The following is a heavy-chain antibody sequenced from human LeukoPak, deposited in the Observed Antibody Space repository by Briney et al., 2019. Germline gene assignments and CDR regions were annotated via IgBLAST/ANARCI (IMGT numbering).Heavy chain of an antibody. J-gene: IGHJ4*02. D-gene: IGHD5-18*01. CDR1: GYTFTSYG. V-gene: IGHV1-18*01. Sequence: ASVKVSCKTSGYTFTSYGISWVRQAPGQGLEWMGWINDYNGNTNYAQKLQGRVTMTTDTSTSTAYMELRSLRSDDTAVYYCARAGPNSYGHRNPIFDYWGQGTLVTVSS. CDR3: ARAGPNSYGHRNPIFDY. CDR2: INDYNGNT.